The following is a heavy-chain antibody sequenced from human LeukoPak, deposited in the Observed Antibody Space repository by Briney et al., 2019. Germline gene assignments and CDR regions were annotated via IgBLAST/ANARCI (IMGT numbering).Heavy chain of an antibody. CDR2: IYYRGGT. D-gene: IGHD6-6*01. CDR3: ARDQEQLGWFDP. CDR1: GGSISSDY. J-gene: IGHJ5*02. Sequence: PSETLSLTCTVSGGSISSDYWSWIRQPPGRGLEWRGYIYYRGGTNYNPSLKSRVAISVDTSKNQFSMKLSSVTAADTAVYYCARDQEQLGWFDPWGQGTLVTVSS. V-gene: IGHV4-59*01.